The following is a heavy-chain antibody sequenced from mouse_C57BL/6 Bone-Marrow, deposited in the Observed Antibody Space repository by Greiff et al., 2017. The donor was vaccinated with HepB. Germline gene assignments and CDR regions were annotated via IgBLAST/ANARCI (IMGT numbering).Heavy chain of an antibody. J-gene: IGHJ1*03. CDR3: AGGGVIYYYGSRGGYWYFDV. D-gene: IGHD1-1*01. Sequence: VQLQQSGAELVRPGTSVKVSCKASGYAFTNYLIEWVKQRPGQGLEWIGVINPGSGGTNYNEKFKGKATLTADKSSSTAYMQLSSLTSEDSAVYFCAGGGVIYYYGSRGGYWYFDVWGTGTTVTVSS. CDR2: INPGSGGT. V-gene: IGHV1-54*01. CDR1: GYAFTNYL.